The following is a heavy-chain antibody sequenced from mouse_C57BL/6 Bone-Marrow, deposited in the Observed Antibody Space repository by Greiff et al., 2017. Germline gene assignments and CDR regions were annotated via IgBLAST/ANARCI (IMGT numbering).Heavy chain of an antibody. CDR3: ARGAYYFDY. V-gene: IGHV1-69*01. J-gene: IGHJ2*01. CDR1: GYTFTSYW. Sequence: QVQLQQPGAELVMPGASVKLSCKASGYTFTSYWMHWVKQRPGQGLEWIGEIDPADSYTNYNQKFKGKSTLTVDKSSSTADMQLSRLTSEDSAVYYCARGAYYFDYWGQGTTLTVSS. CDR2: IDPADSYT.